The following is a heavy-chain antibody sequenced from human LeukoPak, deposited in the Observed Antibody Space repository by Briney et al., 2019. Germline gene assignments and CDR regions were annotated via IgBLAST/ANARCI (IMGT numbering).Heavy chain of an antibody. CDR3: AKASFVDIVMGYFQH. CDR1: GFTFSSYG. V-gene: IGHV3-30*18. J-gene: IGHJ1*01. Sequence: QPGRSLRLSCAASGFTFSSYGMHWVRQAPGKGLEWVAVISYDGSNKYYADSVKGRFTISRDNSKNTLYLQMNSLRAEDTAVYYCAKASFVDIVMGYFQHWGQGTLVTVSS. CDR2: ISYDGSNK. D-gene: IGHD2-2*03.